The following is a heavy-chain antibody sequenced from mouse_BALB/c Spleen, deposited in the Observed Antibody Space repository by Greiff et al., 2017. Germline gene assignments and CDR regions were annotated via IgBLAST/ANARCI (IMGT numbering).Heavy chain of an antibody. D-gene: IGHD2-10*02. CDR1: GFTFSNYW. CDR2: IRLKSNNYAT. J-gene: IGHJ4*01. Sequence: EVQGVESGGGLVQPGGSMKLSCVASGFTFSNYWMNWVRQSPEKGLEWVAEIRLKSNNYATHYAESVKGRFTISRDDSKSSVYLQMNNLRAEDTGIYYCTGGEYGNYNYAMDYWGQGTSVTVSS. CDR3: TGGEYGNYNYAMDY. V-gene: IGHV6-6*02.